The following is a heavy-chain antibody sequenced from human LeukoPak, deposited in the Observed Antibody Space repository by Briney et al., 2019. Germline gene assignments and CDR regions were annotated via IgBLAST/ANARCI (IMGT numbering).Heavy chain of an antibody. J-gene: IGHJ6*03. V-gene: IGHV1-18*01. D-gene: IGHD3-9*01. CDR1: GYTFTSYG. CDR3: ARAYYDILTGYYHSYYYYYYMDV. CDR2: ISAYNGNT. Sequence: GASVKVSCKASGYTFTSYGISWVRQAPGQGLEWMGWISAYNGNTNYAQKLQGRVTMTTDTSTSTAYMELRSLRSDDTAVYYCARAYYDILTGYYHSYYYYYYMDVWGKGTTVTVSS.